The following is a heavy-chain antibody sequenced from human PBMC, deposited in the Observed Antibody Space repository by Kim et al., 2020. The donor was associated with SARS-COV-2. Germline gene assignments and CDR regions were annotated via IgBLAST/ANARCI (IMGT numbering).Heavy chain of an antibody. V-gene: IGHV1-2*02. CDR2: INPKNGGT. Sequence: SVKVSCKTSGYSFTAFYIHWVRQAPGQGLEYMGWINPKNGGTGYAQRFQGRVTMTKDTSVTTAYVDLNRLRSDDTAVYYCVRTLKSPGEDYWGQGTLAT. CDR1: GYSFTAFY. D-gene: IGHD3-10*01. J-gene: IGHJ4*02. CDR3: VRTLKSPGEDY.